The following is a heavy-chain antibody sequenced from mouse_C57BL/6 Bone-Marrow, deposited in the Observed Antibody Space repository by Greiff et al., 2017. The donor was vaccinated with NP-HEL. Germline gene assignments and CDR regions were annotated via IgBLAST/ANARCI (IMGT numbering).Heavy chain of an antibody. CDR1: GYTFPSYW. V-gene: IGHV1-7*01. CDR2: INPCSGYT. CDR3: ARGTYWYAMDY. Sequence: QVQLKQSGAELAKPGASVKLSCKASGYTFPSYWMHWVKQRPGQGLEWIGYINPCSGYTKYNQKFKDKATLTADKSASTAYMQLSSLTYEDSAVYYCARGTYWYAMDYWGQGTSVTVSS. D-gene: IGHD2-10*01. J-gene: IGHJ4*01.